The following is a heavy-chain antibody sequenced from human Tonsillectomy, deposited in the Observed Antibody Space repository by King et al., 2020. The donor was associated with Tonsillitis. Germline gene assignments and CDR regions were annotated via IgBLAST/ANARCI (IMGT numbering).Heavy chain of an antibody. V-gene: IGHV3-7*03. CDR1: GVTLNNYW. CDR2: IREDGNLK. Sequence: VQLVESGGGLVQPGGSLRLSCSAFGVTLNNYWMTWVRRAPGKGLEWGANIREDGNLKYYMVSVEGRFTISRDNARNSVYLQMNSLRAGDTAVYYCARDTNYFDGNLYYDVFDLWGQGTMVTVSS. J-gene: IGHJ3*01. D-gene: IGHD3-22*01. CDR3: ARDTNYFDGNLYYDVFDL.